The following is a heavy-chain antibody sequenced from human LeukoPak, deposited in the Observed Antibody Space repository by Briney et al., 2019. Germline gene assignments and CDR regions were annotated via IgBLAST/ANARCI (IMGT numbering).Heavy chain of an antibody. CDR1: GFTFSSYS. CDR2: ISSSSSYI. D-gene: IGHD5-18*01. J-gene: IGHJ4*02. Sequence: PGGSLRLSCAASGFTFSSYSMNWVRQAPGKGLEWVSSISSSSSYIYYADSVKGRFTTSRDNAKNSLYLQMNSLRAEDTAVYYCARETRGYPFDYWGQGTLVTVSS. CDR3: ARETRGYPFDY. V-gene: IGHV3-21*01.